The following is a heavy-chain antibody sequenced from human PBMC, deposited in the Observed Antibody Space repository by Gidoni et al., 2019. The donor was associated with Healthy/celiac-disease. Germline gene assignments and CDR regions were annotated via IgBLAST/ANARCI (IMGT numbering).Heavy chain of an antibody. CDR3: AYETVVHNGNYESQGSGWFDP. V-gene: IGHV1-8*01. CDR2: MNPNSGNT. J-gene: IGHJ5*02. Sequence: QVQLVQSGAEVKKPGASVKVSCKASGYTFPSYDIHWVRQATGQGLEWMGWMNPNSGNTGYAQKCQGRVTMTRNTSISTAYMELSSLRSEDTAVYYCAYETVVHNGNYESQGSGWFDPWGQGTLVTVSS. CDR1: GYTFPSYD. D-gene: IGHD1-7*01.